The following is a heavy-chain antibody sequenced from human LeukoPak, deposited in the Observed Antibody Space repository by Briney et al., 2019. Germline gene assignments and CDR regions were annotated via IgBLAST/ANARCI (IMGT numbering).Heavy chain of an antibody. CDR1: GFTFSIYS. CDR3: ATDYYGDYSFQH. V-gene: IGHV3-48*01. D-gene: IGHD4-17*01. CDR2: ISSSGSTI. Sequence: GRSLRLSCAASGFTFSIYSINWVRQAPGKGLEWVSYISSSGSTIYYADSVKGRFTISRDNAKNSLYLQMNSLRAEDTAVYYCATDYYGDYSFQHWGQGTLVIVSS. J-gene: IGHJ1*01.